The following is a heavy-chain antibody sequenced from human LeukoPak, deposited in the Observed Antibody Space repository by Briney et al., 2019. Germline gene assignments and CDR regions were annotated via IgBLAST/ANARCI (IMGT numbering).Heavy chain of an antibody. J-gene: IGHJ4*02. V-gene: IGHV1-46*01. Sequence: GASVKVSCKASGYTFTSYYMHWVRQAPGQGLEWMGIINPSGGSTSYAQKFQGRVTMTRDTSTSTVYMELSSLRSEDTAVYYCARDLDQYNGRFGGFGHDFWGQGTLVTVSS. CDR2: INPSGGST. D-gene: IGHD3-10*01. CDR1: GYTFTSYY. CDR3: ARDLDQYNGRFGGFGHDF.